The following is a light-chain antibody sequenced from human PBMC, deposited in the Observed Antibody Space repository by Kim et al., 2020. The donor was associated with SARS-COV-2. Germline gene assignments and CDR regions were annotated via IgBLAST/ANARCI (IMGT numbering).Light chain of an antibody. Sequence: IVMTQSPDSLAVSLGERATVNCKSSQSILYSSNNKSYLAWYQQKPGQPPKLLFYWASTRESGVPDRFSGSGSGTDFTLTITTLQAEDVAIYYCHQYYSSPPTFGGGTKVDIK. CDR1: QSILYSSNNKSY. CDR2: WAS. J-gene: IGKJ4*01. CDR3: HQYYSSPPT. V-gene: IGKV4-1*01.